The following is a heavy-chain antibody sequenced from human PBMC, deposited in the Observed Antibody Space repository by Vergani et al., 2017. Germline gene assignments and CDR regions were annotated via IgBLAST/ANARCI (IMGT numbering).Heavy chain of an antibody. CDR3: ARVSIAAAGIVDY. V-gene: IGHV4-30-2*01. CDR1: RGSISSAFYS. CDR2: IHHSGST. D-gene: IGHD6-13*01. J-gene: IGHJ4*02. Sequence: QLQLQESGSGLVKPSQTLSLPCAVSRGSISSAFYSWSWIRQPPGKRLECIGYIHHSGSTYYNPSLKSRVTISVDRSKNQFSLKLRSVTAADTAVYYCARVSIAAAGIVDYWGQGTLVTGSS.